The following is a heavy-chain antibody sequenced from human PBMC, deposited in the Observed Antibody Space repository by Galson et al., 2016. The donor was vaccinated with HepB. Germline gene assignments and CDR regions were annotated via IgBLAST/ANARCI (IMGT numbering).Heavy chain of an antibody. J-gene: IGHJ3*02. CDR1: GFTFGSYA. V-gene: IGHV3-23*01. CDR2: ITGSTGVT. D-gene: IGHD2-2*01. CDR3: AKDRASVPDAFDI. Sequence: SLRLSCAASGFTFGSYAMTWVRQAPGKGLEWVSSITGSTGVTYYADSVRGRFTISRDNSKSTLYLQMKSLRAEDTALYYCAKDRASVPDAFDIWGQGTVVTVSS.